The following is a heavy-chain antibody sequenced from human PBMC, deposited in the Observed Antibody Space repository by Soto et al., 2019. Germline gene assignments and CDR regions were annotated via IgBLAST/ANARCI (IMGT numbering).Heavy chain of an antibody. D-gene: IGHD2-2*01. CDR2: IYSDGTT. J-gene: IGHJ6*02. CDR1: GGSISGYY. V-gene: IGHV4-4*07. CDR3: SRVGCSNSKCYTRGMDV. Sequence: KASETLSLTCTVSGGSISGYYCSWVRQPAGKGLEWVGRIYSDGTTNYSPSLKSRVTMSLDTSKDQFSLHLNSVTAADTAVYYCSRVGCSNSKCYTRGMDVWGQGTTVTVSS.